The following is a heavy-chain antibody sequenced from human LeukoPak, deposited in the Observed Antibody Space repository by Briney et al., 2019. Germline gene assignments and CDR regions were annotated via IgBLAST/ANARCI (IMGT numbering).Heavy chain of an antibody. V-gene: IGHV3-48*02. CDR2: ISSSGNTK. J-gene: IGHJ4*02. Sequence: GGPLRLSCAGSGFTFSSDSMNWVRQAPGKGLEWVSYISSSGNTKHYVGSVKGRFTISRDNAKNSVYLQMNSLRNEDTAVYYCARDLTSVPTRWGQGTLVTVSS. CDR3: ARDLTSVPTR. D-gene: IGHD4-17*01. CDR1: GFTFSSDS.